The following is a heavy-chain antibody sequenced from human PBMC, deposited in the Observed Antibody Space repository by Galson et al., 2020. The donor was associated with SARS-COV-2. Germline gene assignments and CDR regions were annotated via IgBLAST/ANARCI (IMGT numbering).Heavy chain of an antibody. V-gene: IGHV4-39*07. CDR1: GGSISSSTYY. CDR3: ARGPGPRQIFGVVMRAPSSGNYFDY. J-gene: IGHJ4*02. Sequence: SETLSLTCTVSGGSISSSTYYWGWIRQPPGKGLEWIGSIYYSGSTSYNPSLKSRVTISLDTSKNQFSLKLSSVTAADTAVYYCARGPGPRQIFGVVMRAPSSGNYFDYWGQGTLVTVSS. D-gene: IGHD3-3*01. CDR2: IYYSGST.